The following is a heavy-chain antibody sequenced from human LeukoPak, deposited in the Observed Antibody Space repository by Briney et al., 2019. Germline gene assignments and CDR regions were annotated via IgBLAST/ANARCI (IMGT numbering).Heavy chain of an antibody. CDR1: GGSISSYY. Sequence: SETLSLTCTVSGGSISSYYWSWIRQPPGKGLEWIGNIYYSGITNYNPSLKSRVTISVDTSKNQFSLNLSSVTAADTAVYYCARDRSVVVTANYIPWYFDLWGRGTLVTVSS. D-gene: IGHD2-21*02. CDR3: ARDRSVVVTANYIPWYFDL. V-gene: IGHV4-59*01. CDR2: IYYSGIT. J-gene: IGHJ2*01.